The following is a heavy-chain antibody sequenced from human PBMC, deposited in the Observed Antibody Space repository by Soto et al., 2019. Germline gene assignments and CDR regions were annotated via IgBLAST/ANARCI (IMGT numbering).Heavy chain of an antibody. Sequence: SETLSLTCTVSGGSISSGDYYWSWIRQPPGKGLEWIGYIYYSGSTYYNPSLKSRVTISVDTSKNQFSLKLSSVTAADTAVYYCARGHIVVVPAAIGEYNWFDPWGQGTLVTVS. CDR1: GGSISSGDYY. CDR2: IYYSGST. CDR3: ARGHIVVVPAAIGEYNWFDP. V-gene: IGHV4-30-4*01. D-gene: IGHD2-2*02. J-gene: IGHJ5*02.